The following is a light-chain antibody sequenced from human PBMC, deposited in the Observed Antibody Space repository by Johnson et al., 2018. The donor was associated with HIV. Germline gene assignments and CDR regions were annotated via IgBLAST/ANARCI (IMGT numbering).Light chain of an antibody. V-gene: IGLV1-51*02. CDR1: SSNIGNNY. CDR3: GTWDSSLCAGGFV. Sequence: QSVLTQPPSVSAAPGQKVTISCSGSSSNIGNNYVSWYQQLPGTAPKLLIYENNKRPSGIPDRFSGSKSGTSATLGITGLQTGDEADYYGGTWDSSLCAGGFVFGTGTKVTVL. J-gene: IGLJ1*01. CDR2: ENN.